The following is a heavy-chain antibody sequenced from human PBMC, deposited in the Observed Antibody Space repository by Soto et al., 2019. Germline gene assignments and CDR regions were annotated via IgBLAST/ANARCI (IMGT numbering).Heavy chain of an antibody. J-gene: IGHJ4*02. CDR3: TRGPRPISTGTGAY. CDR2: IYNDGTYS. CDR1: GFIFKMYW. D-gene: IGHD3-10*01. Sequence: PGGSLRLSCAASGFIFKMYWMHWVRQSPGKGLVWISRIYNDGTYSDYADSVRGRFTISRDNVNDTLYLQTNNLRAEDSGLYYCTRGPRPISTGTGAYWGQGTQVTVSS. V-gene: IGHV3-74*01.